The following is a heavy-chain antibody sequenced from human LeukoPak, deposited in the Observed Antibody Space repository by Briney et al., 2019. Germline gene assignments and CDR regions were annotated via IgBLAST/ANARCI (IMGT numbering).Heavy chain of an antibody. CDR2: IRYDGSSK. CDR1: GFTFSSYG. Sequence: PGGSLRLSCAASGFTFSSYGMHWVRQAPGKGLEWVAFIRYDGSSKYYADSVKGRFTISRDNSKNTLYLQMNSLRAEDTAVYYCAKIVYCSSTSCYAPFDYWGQGTLVTVSS. V-gene: IGHV3-30*02. D-gene: IGHD2-2*01. J-gene: IGHJ4*02. CDR3: AKIVYCSSTSCYAPFDY.